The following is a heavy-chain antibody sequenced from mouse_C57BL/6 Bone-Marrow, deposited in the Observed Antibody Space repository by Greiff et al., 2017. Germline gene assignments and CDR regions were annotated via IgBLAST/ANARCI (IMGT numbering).Heavy chain of an antibody. V-gene: IGHV7-3*01. CDR3: ARSPYFDV. CDR2: IRKKANGYTT. J-gene: IGHJ1*03. CDR1: GFTFTDYY. Sequence: EVKVVESGGGLVQPGGSLSLSCAASGFTFTDYYMSWVRQPPGKALEWLGFIRKKANGYTTEYSASVKGRFTISRDNSKSILYLQMNALRSEDSATYYCARSPYFDVWGTGTTVTVSS.